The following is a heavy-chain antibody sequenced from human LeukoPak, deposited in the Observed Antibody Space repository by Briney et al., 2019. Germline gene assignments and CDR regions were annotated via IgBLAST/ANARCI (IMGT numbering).Heavy chain of an antibody. CDR2: IGSGSSAI. V-gene: IGHV3-48*02. Sequence: PGGSLRLSCVASGFTFSSFGMSWVRQAPGKGLEWVSYIGSGSSAIHYADSVKGRFTIFRDNAKNSLYLQINSVRDEDAAVYHCARGSPSGYDYWGQGTLVTVSS. CDR1: GFTFSSFG. J-gene: IGHJ4*02. D-gene: IGHD3-22*01. CDR3: ARGSPSGYDY.